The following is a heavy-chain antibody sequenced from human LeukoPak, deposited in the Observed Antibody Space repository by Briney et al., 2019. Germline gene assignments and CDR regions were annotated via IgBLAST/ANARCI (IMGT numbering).Heavy chain of an antibody. Sequence: PSETLSLTCAVSGGSITTNNWWSWVRQPPGEGLEWIGEINHSGSTNYNPSLKSRVTMSVDTSQNQFSLKVTSVTAADTAVYYCARGSGYDILTGGGWFDPWGQGTLVTVSS. D-gene: IGHD3-9*01. J-gene: IGHJ5*02. CDR1: GGSITTNNW. CDR2: INHSGST. V-gene: IGHV4-4*02. CDR3: ARGSGYDILTGGGWFDP.